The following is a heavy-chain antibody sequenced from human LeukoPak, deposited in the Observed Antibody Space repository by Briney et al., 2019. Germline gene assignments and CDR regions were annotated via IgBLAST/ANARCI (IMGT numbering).Heavy chain of an antibody. CDR1: GYSISSGYY. CDR3: ARVPSSSWDFYYYMDV. V-gene: IGHV4-38-2*01. D-gene: IGHD6-13*01. CDR2: IYHSGST. Sequence: SETLSLTCAVSGYSISSGYYWGWIRQPPGKGLEWMGSIYHSGSTYYNPSLKSRVTISVDTSKNQFSLKLSSGTAADTAVYYCARVPSSSWDFYYYMDVWGKGTTVTVSS. J-gene: IGHJ6*03.